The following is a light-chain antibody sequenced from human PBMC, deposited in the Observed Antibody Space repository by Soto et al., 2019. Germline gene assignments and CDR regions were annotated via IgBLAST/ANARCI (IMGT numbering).Light chain of an antibody. J-gene: IGKJ1*01. Sequence: EIVLTQSPGTLSLSPGKRATLSCRASQSVSSSYLAWYQQKPGQTPRLLIHGVSSRATGIPDRFSGSGSGTDFTLTISRLEPEDFAVYYCHQYGKSSWTFGQGTKVEIK. CDR1: QSVSSSY. CDR2: GVS. CDR3: HQYGKSSWT. V-gene: IGKV3-20*01.